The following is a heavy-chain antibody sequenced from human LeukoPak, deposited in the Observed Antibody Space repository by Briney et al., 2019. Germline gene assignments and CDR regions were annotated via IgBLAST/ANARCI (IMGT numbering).Heavy chain of an antibody. V-gene: IGHV4-34*01. CDR3: ARGFSYGPVH. D-gene: IGHD5-18*01. J-gene: IGHJ4*02. CDR2: INHSGST. CDR1: GGSFSGYY. Sequence: SETLSLTCAVYGGSFSGYYWSWIRQPPGKGLEWIGEINHSGSTNYNPSLKSRVTISVDTSKNQVSLKLSSVTAADTAVYSCARGFSYGPVHWGQGTLVTVSS.